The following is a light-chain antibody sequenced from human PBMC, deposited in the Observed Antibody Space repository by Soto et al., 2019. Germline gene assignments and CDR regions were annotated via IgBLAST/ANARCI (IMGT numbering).Light chain of an antibody. J-gene: IGKJ1*01. CDR2: AAS. V-gene: IGKV3-20*01. CDR1: QSVTSSY. CDR3: QHYCTSLWT. Sequence: EIVLTQSPGTLSLSPGERATLSCRASQSVTSSYLAWYQQKPGQAPRLLIYAASNRATGIPDRFSGSGSGTDFTLAISRLEPEDFAVYYCQHYCTSLWTFGQGTKVEIK.